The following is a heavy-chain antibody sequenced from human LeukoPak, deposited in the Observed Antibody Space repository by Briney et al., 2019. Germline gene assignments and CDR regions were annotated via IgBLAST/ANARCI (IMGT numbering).Heavy chain of an antibody. J-gene: IGHJ4*02. CDR3: ARPVSSGTPNLS. CDR2: ISAYNGNT. V-gene: IGHV1-18*01. CDR1: GYTFTSYG. D-gene: IGHD3-22*01. Sequence: ASVKVSCKASGYTFTSYGISWVREAPGQGREWMGWISAYNGNTNYAQKLQGRVTMTTDTSTSTAYMQLRSLRSAGPAVYYCARPVSSGTPNLSWGQRTLVTVSS.